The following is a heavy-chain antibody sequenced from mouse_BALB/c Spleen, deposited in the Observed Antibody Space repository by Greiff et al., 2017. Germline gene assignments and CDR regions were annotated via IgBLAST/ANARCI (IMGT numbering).Heavy chain of an antibody. D-gene: IGHD1-1*01. CDR3: ARCEYYGSSSIAY. Sequence: VQLQQSGAELVKPGASVKLSCTASGFNIKDTYMHWVKQRPEQGLEWIGRIDPASGNTKYDPKFQGKATITADTSSNTAYLQRSSLTSEDTAVYCCARCEYYGSSSIAYWGQGTLVTVSA. CDR1: GFNIKDTY. J-gene: IGHJ3*01. CDR2: IDPASGNT. V-gene: IGHV14-3*02.